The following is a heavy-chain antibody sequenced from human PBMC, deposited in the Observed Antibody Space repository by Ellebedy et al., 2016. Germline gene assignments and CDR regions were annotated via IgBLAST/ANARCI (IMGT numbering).Heavy chain of an antibody. J-gene: IGHJ4*02. CDR1: GFTFSYYW. Sequence: GESLKISCTASGFTFSYYWMSWVRQAPGKGLEWVANIKQHGSEKDYADSVKGRFTISRDDAKNSLYLQMNSLRDEDTAGYYCARDPGSGWYFDYWGQGTLVTVFS. D-gene: IGHD6-19*01. CDR3: ARDPGSGWYFDY. V-gene: IGHV3-7*01. CDR2: IKQHGSEK.